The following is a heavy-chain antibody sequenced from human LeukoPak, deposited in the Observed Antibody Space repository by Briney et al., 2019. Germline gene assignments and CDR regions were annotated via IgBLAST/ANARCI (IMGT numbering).Heavy chain of an antibody. CDR1: GGSISSYY. CDR2: IYYSGST. Sequence: SETLSLTCTVSGGSISSYYWSLIRQPPGKGLEWIVYIYYSGSTNYNPSLKSRVTISVDTSKNQFSLKLSSVTAADTAVYYCARAHYDSSGYYYSHPFDYWGQGTLVTVSS. CDR3: ARAHYDSSGYYYSHPFDY. J-gene: IGHJ4*02. D-gene: IGHD3-22*01. V-gene: IGHV4-59*01.